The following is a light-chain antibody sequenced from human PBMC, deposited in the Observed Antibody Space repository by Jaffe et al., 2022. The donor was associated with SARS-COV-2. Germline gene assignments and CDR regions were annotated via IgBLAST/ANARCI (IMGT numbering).Light chain of an antibody. CDR3: SSYISSSSLYV. J-gene: IGLJ1*01. Sequence: QSALTQPASVSGSPGQSIAISCTGTSSDVGGYNYVSWYQQHPGKAPKVMIYEVSNRPSGVPDRFSGSKSGNTASLTISGLQAEDEADYYCSSYISSSSLYVFGTGTKVTVL. CDR1: SSDVGGYNY. V-gene: IGLV2-14*01. CDR2: EVS.